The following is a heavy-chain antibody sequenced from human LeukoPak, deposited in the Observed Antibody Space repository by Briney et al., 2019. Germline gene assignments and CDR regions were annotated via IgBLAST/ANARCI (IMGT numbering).Heavy chain of an antibody. Sequence: PGGSLRLSCAASGFTFSSYGMHWVRQAPGKGLEWVAVIWYDGSNKYYADSVKGRFTISRDNSKNTLYLQMNSLRAEDTAVYYCAKSGEWEPTDLDCWGQGTLVTVSS. J-gene: IGHJ4*02. D-gene: IGHD1-26*01. CDR3: AKSGEWEPTDLDC. V-gene: IGHV3-33*06. CDR1: GFTFSSYG. CDR2: IWYDGSNK.